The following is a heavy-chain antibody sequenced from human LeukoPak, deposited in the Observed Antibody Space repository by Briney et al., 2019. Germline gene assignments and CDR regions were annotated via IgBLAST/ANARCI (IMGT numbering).Heavy chain of an antibody. CDR3: ARGTRRIAASGFDC. V-gene: IGHV1-2*02. Sequence: ASVDVSFKASGYTFTGYYMYWVRQAPGQGREWMGWINPNNTGTNYVQKFRGRVTITTDTSITTAFMDLNSLTSDDTAVYFCARGTRRIAASGFDCWGQGTLVTVSS. CDR1: GYTFTGYY. J-gene: IGHJ4*02. CDR2: INPNNTGT. D-gene: IGHD6-6*01.